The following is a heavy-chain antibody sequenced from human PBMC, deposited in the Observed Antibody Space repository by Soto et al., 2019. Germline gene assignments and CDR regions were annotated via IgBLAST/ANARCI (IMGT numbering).Heavy chain of an antibody. D-gene: IGHD2-8*01. CDR2: IVPTLRLT. V-gene: IGHV1-69*08. Sequence: QVQLVQSGAEVKKPGSSLKVSCETSGDTSTIYTITWVRQAPVQGLQWMGRIVPTLRLTNYAQEFEARLTITAETPTITAHMELSGLTSENTAVYYCATEKYGAGRVGVYDWGQGTMVTVSS. CDR1: GDTSTIYT. CDR3: ATEKYGAGRVGVYD. J-gene: IGHJ4*02.